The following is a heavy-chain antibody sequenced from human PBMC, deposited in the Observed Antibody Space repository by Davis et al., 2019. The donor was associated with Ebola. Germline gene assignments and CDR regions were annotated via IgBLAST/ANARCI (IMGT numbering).Heavy chain of an antibody. Sequence: GGSLRLSCAASGFTFSSYGMHWVRQAPGKGLEWVAVISYDGSNKYYADSVKGRFTISRDNSKNTLYLQMNSLRAEDTAVYYCAKVSSWYVGGFDYWGQGTLVTVSS. CDR3: AKVSSWYVGGFDY. CDR1: GFTFSSYG. D-gene: IGHD6-13*01. CDR2: ISYDGSNK. J-gene: IGHJ4*02. V-gene: IGHV3-30*18.